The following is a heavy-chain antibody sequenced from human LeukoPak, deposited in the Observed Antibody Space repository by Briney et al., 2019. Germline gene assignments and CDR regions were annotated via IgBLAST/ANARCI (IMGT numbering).Heavy chain of an antibody. D-gene: IGHD6-13*01. CDR3: ARLTGAASDS. Sequence: PGGSLRLSCAASGFTFRTHSMNWVRQAPGKWLEWVSSISSTGDATYYADSLKGRFTISRDNARNSVYLQVNSLRAEDTAAYYCARLTGAASDSWGQGTLVTVSS. J-gene: IGHJ4*02. CDR2: ISSTGDAT. V-gene: IGHV3-21*01. CDR1: GFTFRTHS.